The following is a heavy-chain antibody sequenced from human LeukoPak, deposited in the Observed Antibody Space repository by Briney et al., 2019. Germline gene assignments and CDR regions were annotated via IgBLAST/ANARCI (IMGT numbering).Heavy chain of an antibody. Sequence: GGSLRLSCAASGFTFSSYSIHWVRQAPGKGLEWVAVISYDGSNKYYADSVKGRFTISRDNSKNTLYLQMNSLRAEDTAVYYCARDWSLIGGFYYYGVDVWGQGTTVTVSS. J-gene: IGHJ6*02. V-gene: IGHV3-30-3*01. CDR2: ISYDGSNK. CDR3: ARDWSLIGGFYYYGVDV. CDR1: GFTFSSYS. D-gene: IGHD3-3*01.